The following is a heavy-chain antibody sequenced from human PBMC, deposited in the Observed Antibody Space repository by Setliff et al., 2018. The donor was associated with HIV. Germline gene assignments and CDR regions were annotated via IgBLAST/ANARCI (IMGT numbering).Heavy chain of an antibody. Sequence: ALVKVSCKVSGYTHTKLSMHWVRQAPGKGLEWMGGFDPELGETFFAQRFQGRITMTGDTSADTAYMELRSLRSDDTATYYCAIDNRGGVGAPYYFDYWGQGARVTVSS. CDR2: FDPELGET. V-gene: IGHV1-24*01. CDR1: GYTHTKLS. CDR3: AIDNRGGVGAPYYFDY. J-gene: IGHJ4*02. D-gene: IGHD1-26*01.